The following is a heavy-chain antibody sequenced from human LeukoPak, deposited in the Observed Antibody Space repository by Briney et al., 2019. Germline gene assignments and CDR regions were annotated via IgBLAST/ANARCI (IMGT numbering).Heavy chain of an antibody. D-gene: IGHD6-19*01. CDR3: ARVSAYSSGWPLLDY. Sequence: GGSLRLSCAASGFTFSNYYVNWVRQAPGKGLEWVSYISSSSTTIKYADSVKGRFTISRDNAKNSLFLQMNSLRDEDTAVYYCARVSAYSSGWPLLDYWGQGALVTVSS. V-gene: IGHV3-48*02. J-gene: IGHJ4*02. CDR1: GFTFSNYY. CDR2: ISSSSTTI.